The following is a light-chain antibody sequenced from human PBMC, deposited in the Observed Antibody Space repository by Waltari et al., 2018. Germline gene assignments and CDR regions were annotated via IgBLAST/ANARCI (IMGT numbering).Light chain of an antibody. CDR2: DVS. J-gene: IGLJ2*01. V-gene: IGLV2-14*01. CDR3: SSQSSNDVVL. Sequence: QSALTQPASVSGSPGQSVTIFCAGTSNDVGCYNSVSWYQGHPGQAPRVIIYDVSDRPSGVSDRFSGSKSGNTASLTISGLQAEDEADYYCSSQSSNDVVLFGGGTKLTVL. CDR1: SNDVGCYNS.